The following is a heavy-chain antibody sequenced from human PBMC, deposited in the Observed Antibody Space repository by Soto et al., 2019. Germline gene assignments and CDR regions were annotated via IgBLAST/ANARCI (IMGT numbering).Heavy chain of an antibody. J-gene: IGHJ5*02. Sequence: QVQLQESGPGLVKPSQTLSLTCTVSGGSISSGGYYWSWIRQHPGKGLEWIGYIYYSGSTYYNPSLKSRVTISADTSKNQFSLKLSSVTAADTAVYYCARNYGDYVRWFDPWGQGTLVTVSS. CDR2: IYYSGST. CDR1: GGSISSGGYY. CDR3: ARNYGDYVRWFDP. D-gene: IGHD4-17*01. V-gene: IGHV4-31*03.